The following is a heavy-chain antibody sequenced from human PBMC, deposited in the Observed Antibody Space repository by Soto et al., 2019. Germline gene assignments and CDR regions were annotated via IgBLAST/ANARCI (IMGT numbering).Heavy chain of an antibody. Sequence: PGGSLRLSCAASGFTFDDYAMHWVRQAPGKGLEWVSGISWNSGSIGYADSVKGRFTISRDNAKNSLYLQMNSLRAEDTALYYCAMHPHCSGGSCYPKGPAFDIWGQGTMVTVSS. V-gene: IGHV3-9*01. J-gene: IGHJ3*02. CDR1: GFTFDDYA. D-gene: IGHD2-15*01. CDR2: ISWNSGSI. CDR3: AMHPHCSGGSCYPKGPAFDI.